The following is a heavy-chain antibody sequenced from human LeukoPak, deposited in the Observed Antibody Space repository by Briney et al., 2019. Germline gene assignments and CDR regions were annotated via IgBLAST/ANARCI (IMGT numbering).Heavy chain of an antibody. V-gene: IGHV3-23*01. CDR3: ARGPSGYQNT. Sequence: GGSLRLSCAASGFTFSTYAMNWVRQAPGKRLEWVSSITGSGRDTYYAGSVKGRITISRDNSRNMVYLQMNSLRAEDTAVYYCARGPSGYQNTGGQGTLVTVSS. CDR1: GFTFSTYA. D-gene: IGHD5-12*01. J-gene: IGHJ4*02. CDR2: ITGSGRDT.